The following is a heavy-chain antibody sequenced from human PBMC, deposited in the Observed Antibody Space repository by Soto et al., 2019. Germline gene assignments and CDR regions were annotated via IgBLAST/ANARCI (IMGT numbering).Heavy chain of an antibody. CDR3: ARCHGTRGTTCSY. J-gene: IGHJ4*02. D-gene: IGHD1-7*01. CDR1: GSTFNTYV. Sequence: QVQLVQSGAEVKKPGSSVKVSCKTSGSTFNTYVINWVRQAPGQGLEWMGGIIPIFGTANYAQNFQGRVTITADESTTTVYMELSSLRSEDTAMYYCARCHGTRGTTCSYWGQGTLVTVSS. V-gene: IGHV1-69*12. CDR2: IIPIFGTA.